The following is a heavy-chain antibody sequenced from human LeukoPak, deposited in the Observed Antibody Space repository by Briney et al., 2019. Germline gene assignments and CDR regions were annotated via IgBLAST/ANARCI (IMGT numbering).Heavy chain of an antibody. J-gene: IGHJ5*02. CDR1: GFTVSSNY. Sequence: SGGSLRLSCAASGFTVSSNYMSWVRQAPGKGLEWVSVIYSSGSTYYADSVKGRFTISRDNSKNTLYLQMNSLRAEDTAVYYCARGMRFFRPTFNWFDPWGQGTLVTVSS. CDR3: ARGMRFFRPTFNWFDP. V-gene: IGHV3-53*01. D-gene: IGHD5-24*01. CDR2: IYSSGST.